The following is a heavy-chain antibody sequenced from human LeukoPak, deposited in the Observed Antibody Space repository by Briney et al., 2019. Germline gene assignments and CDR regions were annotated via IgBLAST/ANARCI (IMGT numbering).Heavy chain of an antibody. Sequence: SETLSLTCTISGGSISSGGYYWSWIRQPPGKGLEWIGYIYHSGSTYYNPSLKSRVTISVDRSKNQFSLKLSSVTAADTAVYYCGTGTNDYWGQGTLVTVSS. CDR1: GGSISSGGYY. D-gene: IGHD1/OR15-1a*01. V-gene: IGHV4-30-2*01. J-gene: IGHJ4*02. CDR3: GTGTNDY. CDR2: IYHSGST.